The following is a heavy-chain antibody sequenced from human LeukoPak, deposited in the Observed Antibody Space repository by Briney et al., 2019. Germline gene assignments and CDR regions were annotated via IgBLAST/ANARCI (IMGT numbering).Heavy chain of an antibody. V-gene: IGHV3-23*01. J-gene: IGHJ4*02. CDR2: LGISGGYT. Sequence: RSGGSLRLSCVASGFTLSNYAMSWVRQAPGKGLEWVSSLGISGGYTWYAGSVKGRFTISRDSSKNTLYLQMNSLGAEDTAVYYCVKGIAATGNYWGQGTLVTVSS. D-gene: IGHD6-13*01. CDR3: VKGIAATGNY. CDR1: GFTLSNYA.